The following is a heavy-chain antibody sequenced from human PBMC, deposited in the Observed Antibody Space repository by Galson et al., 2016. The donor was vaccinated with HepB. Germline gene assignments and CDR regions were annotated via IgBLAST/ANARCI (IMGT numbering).Heavy chain of an antibody. CDR2: ISNSGTYM. CDR3: ARNGRRNYGDYGRFDY. J-gene: IGHJ4*02. D-gene: IGHD4-17*01. Sequence: SLRLSCAASAFTFNTYTMNWVRQAPGKGLEWVSSISNSGTYMYCADSVRGRFTISRDNAKNSLYLQLNSLRAEDTAVYYCARNGRRNYGDYGRFDYWGQGTLVTVSS. CDR1: AFTFNTYT. V-gene: IGHV3-21*01.